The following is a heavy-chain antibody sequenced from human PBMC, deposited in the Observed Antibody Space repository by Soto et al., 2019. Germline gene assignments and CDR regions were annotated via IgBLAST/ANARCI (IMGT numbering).Heavy chain of an antibody. D-gene: IGHD1-20*01. CDR3: ARQDNWNDADAFDI. CDR1: GYSFTSYW. J-gene: IGHJ3*02. V-gene: IGHV5-10-1*01. CDR2: IDSSDSYT. Sequence: GESLKISCKGSGYSFTSYWISWVRQMPGKGLEWMGRIDSSDSYTNYSPSFQGHVTISADKSISTAYLQWSSLKASDTAMYYCARQDNWNDADAFDIWGQGTMVTVSS.